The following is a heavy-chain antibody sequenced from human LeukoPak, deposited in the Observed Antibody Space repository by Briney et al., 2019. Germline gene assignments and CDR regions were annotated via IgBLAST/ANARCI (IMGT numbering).Heavy chain of an antibody. CDR2: IIPVLNIT. D-gene: IGHD5-18*01. V-gene: IGHV1-69*04. J-gene: IGHJ6*02. CDR3: AKDQGLTAPPPYGLDV. Sequence: SVKVSCKTSGGTFSSSAITWVRQAPGQGLEWMGRIIPVLNITTYAQKFQGRVTITAETSTSTVYMELSSLRSEETAVYYCAKDQGLTAPPPYGLDVWGQGTTVIVTS. CDR1: GGTFSSSA.